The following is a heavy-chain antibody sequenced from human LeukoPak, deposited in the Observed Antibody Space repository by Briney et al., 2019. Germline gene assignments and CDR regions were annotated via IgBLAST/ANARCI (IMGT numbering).Heavy chain of an antibody. D-gene: IGHD6-13*01. Sequence: SVTLSLTCTVSSGSISSYYWSWIRQPPGKGLEWIGYIYYSGSTNYNPSLKSRVTTSVDTSKNQFSLKLSSVTAADTAVYYCARERRYSSSWYWFDPWGQGTLVTVSS. CDR2: IYYSGST. CDR3: ARERRYSSSWYWFDP. CDR1: SGSISSYY. V-gene: IGHV4-59*01. J-gene: IGHJ5*02.